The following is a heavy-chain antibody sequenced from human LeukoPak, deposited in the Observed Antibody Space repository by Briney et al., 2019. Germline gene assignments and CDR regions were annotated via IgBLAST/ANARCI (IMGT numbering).Heavy chain of an antibody. D-gene: IGHD2-21*01. CDR3: ARGVVIAPQTFDY. V-gene: IGHV4-34*01. J-gene: IGHJ4*02. CDR1: GGSYSDYY. Sequence: PSETLSLTCGVYGGSYSDYYWSWIRQPPGKGLEWIGEINHSGITNYNPSLKSRVTISLDTSKNQFSLKLSSVTAADTAVYYCARGVVIAPQTFDYWGQGTLVTVSS. CDR2: INHSGIT.